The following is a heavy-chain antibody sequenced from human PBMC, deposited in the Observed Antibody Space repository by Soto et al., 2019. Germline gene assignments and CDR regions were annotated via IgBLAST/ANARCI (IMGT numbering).Heavy chain of an antibody. CDR3: AKDKGYSYGPQNYGMDV. D-gene: IGHD5-18*01. J-gene: IGHJ6*02. V-gene: IGHV3-9*01. CDR1: GFTFDDYA. Sequence: GGSLRLSCAASGFTFDDYAMHWVRQAPGKGLEWVSGISWNSGSIGYADSVKGRFTISRDNAKNSLYLQINSLRAEDTALYYCAKDKGYSYGPQNYGMDVWGQGITLTVSS. CDR2: ISWNSGSI.